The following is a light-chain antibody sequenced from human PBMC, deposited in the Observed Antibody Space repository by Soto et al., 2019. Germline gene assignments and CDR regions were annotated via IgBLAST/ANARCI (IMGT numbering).Light chain of an antibody. J-gene: IGKJ2*01. CDR2: GAS. Sequence: EVVLTQSPATLSVSPGERVTLSCRASQSVASLLAWYQQKPGQAPNLLIYGASTRATGIPARFSGSGSGTEFTLTISSLQSEDFAVYYCQHYNNWYTFGQGTKLEIK. CDR1: QSVASL. CDR3: QHYNNWYT. V-gene: IGKV3-15*01.